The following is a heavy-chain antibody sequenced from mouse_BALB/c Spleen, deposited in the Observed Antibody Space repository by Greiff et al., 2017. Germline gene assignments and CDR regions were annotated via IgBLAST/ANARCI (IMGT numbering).Heavy chain of an antibody. D-gene: IGHD2-3*01. Sequence: EVKLQESGPGLVKPSQSLSLTCTVTGYSITSDYAWNWIRQFPGNKLEWMGYISYSGSTSYNPSLKSRISITRDTSKNQFFLQLNSVTTEDTATYYCARRDDGYYDAMDYWGQGTSVTVSS. CDR1: GYSITSDYA. J-gene: IGHJ4*01. V-gene: IGHV3-2*02. CDR3: ARRDDGYYDAMDY. CDR2: ISYSGST.